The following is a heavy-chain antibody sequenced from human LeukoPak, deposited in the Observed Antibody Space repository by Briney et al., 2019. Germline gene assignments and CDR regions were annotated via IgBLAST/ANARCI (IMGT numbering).Heavy chain of an antibody. CDR2: IYYSGST. D-gene: IGHD6-19*01. V-gene: IGHV4-59*01. CDR1: GGSISSYY. Sequence: SETLSLTYTVSGGSISSYYWSWIRQPPVKGLEWIGYIYYSGSTNYNPSLKSRVTISVDTSKNQFSLKLSSVTAADTAVYYCAITVAGTFAFDIWGQGTMVTVSS. J-gene: IGHJ3*02. CDR3: AITVAGTFAFDI.